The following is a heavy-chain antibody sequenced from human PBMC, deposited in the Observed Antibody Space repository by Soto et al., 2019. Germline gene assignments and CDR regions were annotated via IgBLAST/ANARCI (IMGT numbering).Heavy chain of an antibody. D-gene: IGHD4-17*01. CDR3: ARVGGDHFGDSGGFDY. CDR1: GGSIRDYV. J-gene: IGHJ4*02. CDR2: IYYSGRT. V-gene: IGHV4-59*01. Sequence: PXATLSLTCTVSGGSIRDYVWTWIRQPPGKGLEWIGYIYYSGRTNYNPSLKSRVSISVDTSKNHFSLQLRSVTAADTAVYYCARVGGDHFGDSGGFDYWGQGTLVTSPQ.